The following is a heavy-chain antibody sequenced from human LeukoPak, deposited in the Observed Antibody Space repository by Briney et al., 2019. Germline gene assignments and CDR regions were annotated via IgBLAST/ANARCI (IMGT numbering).Heavy chain of an antibody. V-gene: IGHV1-69*04. D-gene: IGHD6-13*01. CDR2: IIPILGIA. CDR1: GGTFSSYA. Sequence: GASVKVSCKASGGTFSSYAISWVRPAPGQGLEWMGRIIPILGIANYAQKFQGRVTITADKSTSTAYMELSSLRSEDTAVYYCASYRYSSSWYVFDPWGQGTLVTVSS. CDR3: ASYRYSSSWYVFDP. J-gene: IGHJ5*02.